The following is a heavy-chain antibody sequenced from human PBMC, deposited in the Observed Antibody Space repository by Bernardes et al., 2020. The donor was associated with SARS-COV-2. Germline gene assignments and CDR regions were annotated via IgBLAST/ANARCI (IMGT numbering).Heavy chain of an antibody. V-gene: IGHV3-13*05. CDR3: ARGARDYSDSSGYFSPPFDY. CDR2: IGSAGDP. J-gene: IGHJ4*02. CDR1: GFTFSSYD. Sequence: GWSLRLSCAASGFTFSSYDMHWVRQGIGKGLEWVSGIGSAGDPYYPGSVKGRFTISRENAKNPLFLQMNSLRAGDTAVYYCARGARDYSDSSGYFSPPFDYWGQGILVTVSS. D-gene: IGHD3-22*01.